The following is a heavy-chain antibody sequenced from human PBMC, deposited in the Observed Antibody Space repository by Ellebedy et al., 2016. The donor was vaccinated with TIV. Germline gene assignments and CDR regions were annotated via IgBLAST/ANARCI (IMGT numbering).Heavy chain of an antibody. CDR3: TTDRFLEWLLHPFDY. Sequence: GESLKISXAASGFTFSNAWMSWVRQAPGKGLEWVGRIKSKTDGGTTDYAAPVKGRFTISRDDSKNTLYLQMNSLKTEDTAVYYCTTDRFLEWLLHPFDYWGQGTLVTVSS. J-gene: IGHJ4*02. D-gene: IGHD3-3*01. CDR1: GFTFSNAW. V-gene: IGHV3-15*01. CDR2: IKSKTDGGTT.